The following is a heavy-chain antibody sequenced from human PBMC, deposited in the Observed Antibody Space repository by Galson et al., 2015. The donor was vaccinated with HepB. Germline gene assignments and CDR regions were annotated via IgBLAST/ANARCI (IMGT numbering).Heavy chain of an antibody. CDR1: GGSISSGDYY. D-gene: IGHD3-22*01. V-gene: IGHV4-30-4*01. CDR3: ARDMIYYDSSGYYYDYYYMDV. CDR2: IYYSGST. Sequence: LTCTVSGGSISSGDYYWSWIRQPPGKGLEWIGYIYYSGSTYYNPSLKSRVTISIDTSKNQFSLKLSSVTAADTAVYFCARDMIYYDSSGYYYDYYYMDVWGKGTTVTVSS. J-gene: IGHJ6*03.